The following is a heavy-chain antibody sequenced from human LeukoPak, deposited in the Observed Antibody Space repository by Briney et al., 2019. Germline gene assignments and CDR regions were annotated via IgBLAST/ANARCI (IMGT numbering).Heavy chain of an antibody. D-gene: IGHD2/OR15-2a*01. CDR3: ARDLSVIVLDPIVEWGMDV. CDR2: INPNSGGT. CDR1: GYTFTGYY. J-gene: IGHJ6*02. Sequence: ASVKVSCKASGYTFTGYYMHWVRQAPGQGLEWMGWINPNSGGTNYAQKFQGRVTMTRDTSISTAYMELSRLRSDDTAVYYCARDLSVIVLDPIVEWGMDVWGQGTTVTVSS. V-gene: IGHV1-2*02.